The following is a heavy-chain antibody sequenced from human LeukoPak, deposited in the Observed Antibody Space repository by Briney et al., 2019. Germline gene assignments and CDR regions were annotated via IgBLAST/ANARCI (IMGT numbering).Heavy chain of an antibody. V-gene: IGHV3-74*01. CDR3: ASCVVVPGLPDY. Sequence: PGGSLRLSCAPSGFTFCSYWMYWVRQAPGKGLVWVSRINSDGSDTSYADSVQGRFTISRDNAKNTLYLQMNSLRAEDTAVYYCASCVVVPGLPDYWGQGTLVTVSS. D-gene: IGHD2-21*02. J-gene: IGHJ4*02. CDR2: INSDGSDT. CDR1: GFTFCSYW.